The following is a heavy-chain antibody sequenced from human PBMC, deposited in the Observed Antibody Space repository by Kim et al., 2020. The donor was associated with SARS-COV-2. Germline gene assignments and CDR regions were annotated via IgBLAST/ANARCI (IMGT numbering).Heavy chain of an antibody. J-gene: IGHJ4*02. CDR1: GYSFTSYW. Sequence: GESLKISCKGSGYSFTSYWIGWVRQMPGKGLEWMGIIYPGDSDTRYSPSFQGQVTISADKSISTAYLQWSSLKASDTAMYYCASGPDSFGELLFFDYWGQGTLVTVSS. CDR3: ASGPDSFGELLFFDY. V-gene: IGHV5-51*01. CDR2: IYPGDSDT. D-gene: IGHD3-10*01.